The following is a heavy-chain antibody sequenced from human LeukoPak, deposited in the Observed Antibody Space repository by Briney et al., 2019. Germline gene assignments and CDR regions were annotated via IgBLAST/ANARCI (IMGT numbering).Heavy chain of an antibody. CDR1: GFTFSTYR. V-gene: IGHV4-59*01. CDR2: IYYSGTT. D-gene: IGHD3-22*01. Sequence: GSLRLSCAASGFTFSTYRMSWIRQPPGKGLEWIGYIYYSGTTNYNPSLKSRVTLSVDTSKNQFSLKLTSVTAADTAVYYCARDSSGYYHWLDPWGQGTLVTVSS. CDR3: ARDSSGYYHWLDP. J-gene: IGHJ5*02.